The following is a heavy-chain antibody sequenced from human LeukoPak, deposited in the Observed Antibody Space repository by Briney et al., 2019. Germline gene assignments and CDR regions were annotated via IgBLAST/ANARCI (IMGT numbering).Heavy chain of an antibody. D-gene: IGHD3-10*01. CDR1: GGSISSYY. J-gene: IGHJ4*02. V-gene: IGHV4-4*07. Sequence: SETLSLTCTVSGGSISSYYWSWIRQPAGKGLEWIGRIYTSGSTNYNPSLKSRVTISVDTSKNQFSLKLSSVTAADTAVYYCARVGRWFGESPGAFDYWGQGTLVTVSS. CDR3: ARVGRWFGESPGAFDY. CDR2: IYTSGST.